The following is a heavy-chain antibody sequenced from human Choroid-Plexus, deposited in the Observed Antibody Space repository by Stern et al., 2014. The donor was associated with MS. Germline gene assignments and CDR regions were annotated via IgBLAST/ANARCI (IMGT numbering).Heavy chain of an antibody. D-gene: IGHD2/OR15-2a*01. CDR2: VSYDGRNK. J-gene: IGHJ5*02. CDR3: AKDRQYLTYFFDH. CDR1: GFTLGSCA. Sequence: VQLVESGGGVVQPGRPLRLSCVASGFTLGSCALHWVRQAPGKGLVRVAGVSYDGRNKYYADSVKGRFTISRDNSQNTLYMQMSSLRPEDTAVYYCAKDRQYLTYFFDHWGQGSLVTVSS. V-gene: IGHV3-30*18.